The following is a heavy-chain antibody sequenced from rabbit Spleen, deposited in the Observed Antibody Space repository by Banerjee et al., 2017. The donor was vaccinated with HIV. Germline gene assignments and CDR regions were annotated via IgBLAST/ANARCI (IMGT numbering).Heavy chain of an antibody. Sequence: EESGGDLVKPEGSLTLTCTASGFSFSSSYWICWVRQAPGKGLEWIACIYAGSSAITFFASWAKGRFTISKTSSTTVTLQMTSLTAADTATYFCARDTGSSFSSYGMDLWGQGTLVTVS. J-gene: IGHJ6*01. CDR2: IYAGSSAIT. D-gene: IGHD8-1*01. CDR3: ARDTGSSFSSYGMDL. V-gene: IGHV1S45*01. CDR1: GFSFSSSYW.